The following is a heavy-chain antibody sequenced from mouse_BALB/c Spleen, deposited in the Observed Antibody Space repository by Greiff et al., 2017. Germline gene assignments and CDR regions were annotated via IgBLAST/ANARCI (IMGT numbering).Heavy chain of an antibody. CDR2: IDPANGNT. CDR3: ARSGDGNDDWDFDV. Sequence: VQLQQSGAELVKPGASVKLSCTASGFNIKDTYMHWVKQRPEQGLEWIGRIDPANGNTKYDPKFQGKATITADTSSNTAYLQLSSLTSEDTAVYYCARSGDGNDDWDFDVWGAGTTVTVSA. V-gene: IGHV14-3*02. J-gene: IGHJ1*01. CDR1: GFNIKDTY. D-gene: IGHD2-2*01.